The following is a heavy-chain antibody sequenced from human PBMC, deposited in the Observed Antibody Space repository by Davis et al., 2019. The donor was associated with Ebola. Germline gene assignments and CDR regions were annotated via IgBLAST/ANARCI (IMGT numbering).Heavy chain of an antibody. D-gene: IGHD3-22*01. CDR3: ARAVFAYYYDSSGYYTKYYFDY. V-gene: IGHV3-48*02. CDR2: ISSSSSTI. J-gene: IGHJ4*02. Sequence: GGSLRLSCAASGFTFSSYSMNWVRQAPGKGLEWVSYISSSSSTIYYADSVKGRFTISRDNAKNSLYLQMNSLRDEDTAAYYCARAVFAYYYDSSGYYTKYYFDYWGQGTLVTDSS. CDR1: GFTFSSYS.